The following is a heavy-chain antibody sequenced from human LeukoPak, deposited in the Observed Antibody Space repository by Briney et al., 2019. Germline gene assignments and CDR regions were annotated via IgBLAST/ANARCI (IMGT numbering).Heavy chain of an antibody. CDR1: GFTFSSYS. J-gene: IGHJ4*02. D-gene: IGHD2-15*01. V-gene: IGHV3-21*01. CDR3: ATLGWGYCSGGSCSLIDY. Sequence: GGSLRLSCAASGFTFSSYSMNWVRQAPGKGLEWVSSISSSSSYIYYADSVKGRFTISRDNAKHSLYLQMNSLRAEDTAVYYCATLGWGYCSGGSCSLIDYWGQGTLVTVSS. CDR2: ISSSSSYI.